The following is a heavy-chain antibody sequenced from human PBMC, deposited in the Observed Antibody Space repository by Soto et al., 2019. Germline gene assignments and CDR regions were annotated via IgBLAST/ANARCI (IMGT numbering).Heavy chain of an antibody. D-gene: IGHD6-13*01. J-gene: IGHJ6*02. CDR1: GSTFSSYA. CDR2: IIPIFGTA. Sequence: SVKVSCKASGSTFSSYAISWVRQAPGQGLEWMGGIIPIFGTANYAQKFQGRATITADESTSTAYMELSSLRSEDTAVYYCARGELIQAAAGTYYYYYYGMDVWGQGTTVTVSS. V-gene: IGHV1-69*13. CDR3: ARGELIQAAAGTYYYYYYGMDV.